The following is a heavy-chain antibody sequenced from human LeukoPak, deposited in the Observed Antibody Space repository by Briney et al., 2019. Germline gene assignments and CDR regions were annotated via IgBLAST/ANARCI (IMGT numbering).Heavy chain of an antibody. CDR3: AKEGSPMVSTTMDV. J-gene: IGHJ6*02. Sequence: GGSLRLSCAASGFTFSSYGMHWVRQAPGKGLEWVAVISYEGSAKYYADSGKGRFTISRDNSKNTLDLQMNSLRVEDTAVYYCAKEGSPMVSTTMDVWGQRTTVTVSS. CDR2: ISYEGSAK. CDR1: GFTFSSYG. D-gene: IGHD5/OR15-5a*01. V-gene: IGHV3-30*18.